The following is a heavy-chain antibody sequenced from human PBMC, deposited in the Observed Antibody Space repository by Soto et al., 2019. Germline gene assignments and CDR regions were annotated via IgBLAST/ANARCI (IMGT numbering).Heavy chain of an antibody. V-gene: IGHV1-69*01. D-gene: IGHD2-21*02. CDR2: IITIFGTA. CDR1: GGTFSSYA. CDR3: ASPYCGGDCYEDYYGMDV. J-gene: IGHJ6*02. Sequence: QVQLVQSGAEVKKPGSSVKVSCKASGGTFSSYAISWVRQAPGQGLEWMGGIITIFGTANYAQKFQGRVTITADESKSTAYMELSSLRSEDTAVYYCASPYCGGDCYEDYYGMDVWGQGTTVTVSS.